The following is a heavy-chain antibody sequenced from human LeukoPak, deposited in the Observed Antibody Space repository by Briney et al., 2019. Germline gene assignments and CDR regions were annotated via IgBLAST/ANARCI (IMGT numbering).Heavy chain of an antibody. D-gene: IGHD1-1*01. CDR2: INPSGGST. J-gene: IGHJ4*02. CDR1: GYTFTTYY. CDR3: ARVPWNDDVHFFDY. Sequence: ASVKVSCKASGYTFTTYYMHWVRQAPGQGLEWMGIINPSGGSTNYAQKLQGRVTMTTDTSTSTAYMELRSLRSDDTAVYYCARVPWNDDVHFFDYWGQGTLVTVSS. V-gene: IGHV1-46*01.